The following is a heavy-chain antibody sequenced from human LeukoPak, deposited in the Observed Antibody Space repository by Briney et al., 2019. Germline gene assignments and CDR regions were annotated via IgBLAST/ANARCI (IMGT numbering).Heavy chain of an antibody. V-gene: IGHV3-33*01. CDR3: ARGPSHSGRFYFDS. J-gene: IGHJ4*02. CDR2: MWYDGSNE. Sequence: PGGSLRLSCAASGFTFSSYGMHWVRQAPGKGLEWVSLMWYDGSNEDHADSVKGRFTISRDNSKNTLYLQMNSLRAEDTAVYYCARGPSHSGRFYFDSWGQGTLVTVSS. CDR1: GFTFSSYG. D-gene: IGHD3-10*01.